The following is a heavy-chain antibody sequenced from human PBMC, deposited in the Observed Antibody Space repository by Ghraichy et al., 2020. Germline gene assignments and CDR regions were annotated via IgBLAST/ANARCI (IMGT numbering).Heavy chain of an antibody. CDR1: GFTFNTYY. J-gene: IGHJ4*02. CDR2: IKKDGSEK. D-gene: IGHD5-18*01. CDR3: ARGGCIYGPDPVDY. Sequence: GGSLRLSCAASGFTFNTYYMNWVRQAPGKGLEWVANIKKDGSEKYYVDSVKGRFTISRDNAKDSVYLQMNSLRAEDTAVYYCARGGCIYGPDPVDYWGQGNQVIVTS. V-gene: IGHV3-7*01.